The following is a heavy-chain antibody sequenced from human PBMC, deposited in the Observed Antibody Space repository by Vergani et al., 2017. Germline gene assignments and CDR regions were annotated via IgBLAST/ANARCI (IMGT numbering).Heavy chain of an antibody. CDR2: ISSSSNTI. J-gene: IGHJ4*02. D-gene: IGHD1-26*01. CDR3: AREGVPRCCIVGAPDF. Sequence: EVQVVESGGGLVRPGGSLRLSCAASGFTFSNYNMNWVRQAPGKGLEWVSYISSSSNTIYYADSVKGRFTISRDIAENSIYLEMNSLRVEDTAVYYCAREGVPRCCIVGAPDFWGQGTQVTVSS. V-gene: IGHV3-48*04. CDR1: GFTFSNYN.